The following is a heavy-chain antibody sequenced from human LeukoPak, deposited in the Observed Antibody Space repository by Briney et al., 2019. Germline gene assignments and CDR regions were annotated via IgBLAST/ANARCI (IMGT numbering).Heavy chain of an antibody. J-gene: IGHJ6*02. CDR1: GFTFSTSW. Sequence: GGSLRLSCAASGFTFSTSWMNWVRQAPGKGLEWVSYISSSSSVIYYAESVKGRFTISRDNAKNSLYLQMNSLRAEDTAVYYCARVGLGYSGYDRSGLYYYYGMDVWGQGTTVTVSS. CDR2: ISSSSSVI. CDR3: ARVGLGYSGYDRSGLYYYYGMDV. V-gene: IGHV3-48*01. D-gene: IGHD5-12*01.